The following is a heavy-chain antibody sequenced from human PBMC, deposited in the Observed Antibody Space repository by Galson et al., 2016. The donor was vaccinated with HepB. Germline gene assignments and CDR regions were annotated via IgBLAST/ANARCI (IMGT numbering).Heavy chain of an antibody. J-gene: IGHJ4*02. CDR2: VNQDGGEK. V-gene: IGHV3-7*01. Sequence: SLRLSCAASGFTFSYYWMSWVRQAPGKGLEWVANVNQDGGEKYYVDSVKGRFTISRDNAKNSLYLQMNGLRVEDTAVYYCARDGLGTVAAASALGNWGQGTLVTVSS. CDR3: ARDGLGTVAAASALGN. D-gene: IGHD6-25*01. CDR1: GFTFSYYW.